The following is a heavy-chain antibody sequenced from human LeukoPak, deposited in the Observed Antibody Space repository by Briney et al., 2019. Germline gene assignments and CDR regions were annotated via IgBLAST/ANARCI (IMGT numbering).Heavy chain of an antibody. CDR2: IYSGGST. Sequence: PGGSLRLSCAASGFTVSSNYMSWVRQAPGKGLEWVSVIYSGGSTYYADSVKGRFTISRDNSKNTLYLQMNSLRAEDTAVYYCAKDLERGYKYGYRRGPPDYWGQGTLVTVSS. CDR3: AKDLERGYKYGYRRGPPDY. CDR1: GFTVSSNY. J-gene: IGHJ4*02. V-gene: IGHV3-66*01. D-gene: IGHD5-18*01.